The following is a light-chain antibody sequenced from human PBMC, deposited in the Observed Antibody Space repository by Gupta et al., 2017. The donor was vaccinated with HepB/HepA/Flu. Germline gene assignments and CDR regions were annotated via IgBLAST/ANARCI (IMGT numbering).Light chain of an antibody. CDR1: QSVATY. J-gene: IGKJ2*01. Sequence: DIQMTQSPSSLSASVGDRVTITCRAGQSVATYLHWYQQETGKAPRLLIYGASTLQSGVPPRFSGSGSGTDFTLTISRLQPEDFAIYYCQQSVSTPYTFGQGTKVEI. CDR3: QQSVSTPYT. CDR2: GAS. V-gene: IGKV1-39*01.